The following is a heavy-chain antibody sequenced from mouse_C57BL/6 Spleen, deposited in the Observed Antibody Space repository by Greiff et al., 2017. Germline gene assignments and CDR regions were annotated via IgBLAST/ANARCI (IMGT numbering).Heavy chain of an antibody. D-gene: IGHD2-2*01. J-gene: IGHJ4*01. CDR2: IDPNSGGT. V-gene: IGHV1-72*01. Sequence: VKLQQPGAELVKPGASVKLSCKASGYTFTSYWMHWVKQRPGRGLEWIGRIDPNSGGTKYNEKFKGKATLTVDKPTSTAYMQLSSLTSEDSAVYYGERCGYDRGASYYAMDYWGQGTSVTVSS. CDR3: ERCGYDRGASYYAMDY. CDR1: GYTFTSYW.